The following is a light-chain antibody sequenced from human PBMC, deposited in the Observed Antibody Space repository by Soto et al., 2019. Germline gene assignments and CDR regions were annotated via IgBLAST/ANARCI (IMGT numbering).Light chain of an antibody. J-gene: IGKJ4*01. Sequence: EIVLTQSPGTLSLSPGERATLSCRASQSISSNYLGWYHQKPGQAPRLLIHAASRRPYGIPDRFSGSGSGTDFTLTRSRLEPQDFAVYYCQQYGSSPLTFGGGTKVEIK. CDR2: AAS. CDR3: QQYGSSPLT. CDR1: QSISSNY. V-gene: IGKV3-20*01.